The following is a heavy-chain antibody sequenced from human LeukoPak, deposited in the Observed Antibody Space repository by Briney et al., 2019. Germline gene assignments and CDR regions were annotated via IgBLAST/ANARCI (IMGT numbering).Heavy chain of an antibody. J-gene: IGHJ3*01. D-gene: IGHD6-13*01. V-gene: IGHV1-18*01. CDR1: GYIFSSYG. Sequence: ASVKVSCKTSGYIFSSYGINWVRQAPGQGLEWGGWITSYNGNTKYAQRFQDRVKMTTERSTSTVYMELKSLTSDDTAVYYCARGRSGSSSWYGEDAFDFWGQGTMVTVSS. CDR2: ITSYNGNT. CDR3: ARGRSGSSSWYGEDAFDF.